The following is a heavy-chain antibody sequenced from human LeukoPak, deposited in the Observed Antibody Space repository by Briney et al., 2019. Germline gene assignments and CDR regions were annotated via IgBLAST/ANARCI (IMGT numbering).Heavy chain of an antibody. D-gene: IGHD3/OR15-3a*01. CDR3: ARDAGFLDLYYYYGMDV. J-gene: IGHJ6*02. V-gene: IGHV3-30-3*01. CDR1: GFTFSSYA. Sequence: GGSLRLSCAASGFTFSSYAMHWVRQAPGKGLEWVAVISYDVSNKYYADSVKGRFTISRDNSKNTLYLQMNSLRAEDTAVYYCARDAGFLDLYYYYGMDVWGQGTTVTVSS. CDR2: ISYDVSNK.